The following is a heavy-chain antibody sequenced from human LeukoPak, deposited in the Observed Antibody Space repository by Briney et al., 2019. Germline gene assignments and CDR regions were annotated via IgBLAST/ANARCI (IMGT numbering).Heavy chain of an antibody. Sequence: SVKVSCKASGDTFSRYAISWVRQAPGQGLEWMGRIIPSLDIPNYPQKFQGRVTITADKSTSTAYMEVRSLGSEDTAAYYCARSVGGATTPRFDYWGQGTLVTVSS. J-gene: IGHJ4*02. CDR2: IIPSLDIP. CDR1: GDTFSRYA. V-gene: IGHV1-69*04. D-gene: IGHD1-26*01. CDR3: ARSVGGATTPRFDY.